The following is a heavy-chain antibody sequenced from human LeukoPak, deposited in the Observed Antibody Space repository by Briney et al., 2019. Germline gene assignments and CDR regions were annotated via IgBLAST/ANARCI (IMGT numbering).Heavy chain of an antibody. Sequence: PGGSLRLSCTASGFTFSNYDMGWVRQAPGKGLEWVSVSRGSGDRTYYADSVKGRFTISKDNSKNTVYMQMSSLRAEDTAVYFCAKGGNNGGTFDYWGQGTLVTVSS. CDR3: AKGGNNGGTFDY. V-gene: IGHV3-23*01. CDR2: SRGSGDRT. CDR1: GFTFSNYD. D-gene: IGHD1/OR15-1a*01. J-gene: IGHJ4*02.